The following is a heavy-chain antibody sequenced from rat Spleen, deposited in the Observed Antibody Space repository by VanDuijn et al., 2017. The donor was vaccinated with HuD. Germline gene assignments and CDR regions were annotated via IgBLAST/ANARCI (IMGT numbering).Heavy chain of an antibody. Sequence: EVQLVESGGGLVQPGRSLKLSCVVSGFTFSNYGMAWVRQAPTKGLEWVASISTGGGNTYYRDSVKGRFTVSRDNAESTLYLQMDSLRSEDTATYYCARHYGGYSEYVMDAWGQGASVTVSS. CDR3: ARHYGGYSEYVMDA. CDR1: GFTFSNYG. D-gene: IGHD1-11*01. J-gene: IGHJ4*01. CDR2: ISTGGGNT. V-gene: IGHV5S13*01.